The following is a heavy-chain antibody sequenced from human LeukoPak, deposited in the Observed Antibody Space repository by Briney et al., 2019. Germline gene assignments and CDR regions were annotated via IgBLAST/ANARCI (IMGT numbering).Heavy chain of an antibody. J-gene: IGHJ4*02. V-gene: IGHV4-61*01. Sequence: PSETLSLTCTVSGAPVNSGSSYWSWIRQPPGKRLEWIGYIYYSGSTNYNPSLKSRVTISVDTSKNQFSLKLSSVTAADTAVYYCASVRAVAGLDYWGQGTLVTVSS. CDR3: ASVRAVAGLDY. CDR1: GAPVNSGSSY. CDR2: IYYSGST. D-gene: IGHD6-19*01.